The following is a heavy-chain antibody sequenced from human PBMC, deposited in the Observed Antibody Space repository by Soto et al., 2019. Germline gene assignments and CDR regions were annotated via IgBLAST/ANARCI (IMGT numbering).Heavy chain of an antibody. D-gene: IGHD2-2*02. CDR2: ISYDGSNK. CDR1: RFMSSSYA. J-gene: IGHJ6*02. V-gene: IGHV3-30-3*01. Sequence: XAPVRPSCSASRFMSSSYAIHLVRQASGKGLEWVAVISYDGSNKYYADAVKGRFTISRDNSKNTLYLQMNSLRAEDTAVYYCARDFMVPDDIFSYYYYGMDVWGQGTTVTVSS. CDR3: ARDFMVPDDIFSYYYYGMDV.